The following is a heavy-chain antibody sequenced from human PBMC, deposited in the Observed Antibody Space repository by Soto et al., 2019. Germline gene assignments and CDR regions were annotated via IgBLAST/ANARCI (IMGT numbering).Heavy chain of an antibody. CDR3: ARVTLAVAGDY. CDR1: GGSFSGYY. Sequence: SETLSLTCAVYGGSFSGYYWSWIRQPPGKGLEWIGEINHSGSTNYNPSLKSRVTISVDTSKNQFSLKLSSVTAADTAVYYCARVTLAVAGDYWGQGTLVTVSS. V-gene: IGHV4-34*01. CDR2: INHSGST. J-gene: IGHJ4*02. D-gene: IGHD6-19*01.